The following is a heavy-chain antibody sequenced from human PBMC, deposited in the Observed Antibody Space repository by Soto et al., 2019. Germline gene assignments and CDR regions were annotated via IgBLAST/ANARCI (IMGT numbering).Heavy chain of an antibody. J-gene: IGHJ4*02. V-gene: IGHV3-7*02. Sequence: EVQLVESGGGLVQPGGSLRLSCSASGFTFSSYWMNWVRQAQGKGLEWVANIKQDGTEKYYVDSVKDRFTISRDNAKSSLHLQLNSLRADATAVYYCAGGTGWFIVDWGQGTLVNVSS. CDR2: IKQDGTEK. D-gene: IGHD6-19*01. CDR3: AGGTGWFIVD. CDR1: GFTFSSYW.